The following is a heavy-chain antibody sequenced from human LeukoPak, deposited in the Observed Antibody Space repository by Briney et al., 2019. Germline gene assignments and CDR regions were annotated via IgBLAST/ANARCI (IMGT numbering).Heavy chain of an antibody. J-gene: IGHJ4*02. CDR3: VRDHLYGFDY. CDR1: GFTFSSYW. D-gene: IGHD4-17*01. Sequence: GGSLRLSCAASGFTFSSYWMHWVRHVPGKGLVWVSRINSDGGSTSYADSVKGRFTISRDNAKNTLFLQMNSLRAEDTAVYYCVRDHLYGFDYWGQGTLVTVSS. CDR2: INSDGGST. V-gene: IGHV3-74*01.